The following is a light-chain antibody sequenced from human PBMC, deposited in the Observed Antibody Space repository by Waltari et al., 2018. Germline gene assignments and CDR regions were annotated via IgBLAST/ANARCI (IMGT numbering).Light chain of an antibody. CDR2: DAS. Sequence: EVVLTQSPAILFLSPGERATLSCRASQSVRTFVAWYQQKPGQAPRLLIYDASNRATGIPARFSGSGSGTDFTLTISSLEPEDFAVYYCQQRSDWLTFGGGTRVEIK. CDR3: QQRSDWLT. V-gene: IGKV3-11*01. CDR1: QSVRTF. J-gene: IGKJ4*01.